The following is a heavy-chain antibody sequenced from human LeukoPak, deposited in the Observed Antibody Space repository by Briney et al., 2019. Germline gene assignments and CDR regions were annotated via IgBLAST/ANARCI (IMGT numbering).Heavy chain of an antibody. Sequence: PGGSLRLSCAASGLTFSSYAMHWVRQAPGKGLEWVAVISYDGSIKHYADSVKGRFTNSRDNSKNTLYLQMNSLRAEDTAVYYCARGKGNKQQLVNEGYEYFQRWGQGTLVTVSS. CDR3: ARGKGNKQQLVNEGYEYFQR. CDR1: GLTFSSYA. J-gene: IGHJ1*01. V-gene: IGHV3-30*03. D-gene: IGHD6-13*01. CDR2: ISYDGSIK.